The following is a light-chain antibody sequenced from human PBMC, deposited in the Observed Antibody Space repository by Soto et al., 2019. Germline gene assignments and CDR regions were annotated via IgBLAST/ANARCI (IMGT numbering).Light chain of an antibody. Sequence: IELTQSPGTLSLSPGERATLSCMASQSVSSSYLAWYQQKPGQAPRILISGASTRATGIPARLSGSASGKEFNLTISSLQSEDFAVYYCLQYDSWPKTFGQGTQVDIK. CDR3: LQYDSWPKT. CDR1: QSVSSSY. CDR2: GAS. J-gene: IGKJ1*01. V-gene: IGKV3-15*01.